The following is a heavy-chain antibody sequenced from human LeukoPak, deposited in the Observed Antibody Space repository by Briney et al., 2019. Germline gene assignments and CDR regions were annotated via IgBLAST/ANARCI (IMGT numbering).Heavy chain of an antibody. V-gene: IGHV3-73*01. CDR3: AKAGRPLGWFDP. CDR1: GFTFSGSA. Sequence: GGSLRLSCAASGFTFSGSAMHWVRQAHGKGLEWLGRIRSRANSYTTVYAAPVQGRFIISRDDSMNMAYLQMNSLRAEDTAVYYCAKAGRPLGWFDPWGQGTLVTVSS. J-gene: IGHJ5*02. CDR2: IRSRANSYTT.